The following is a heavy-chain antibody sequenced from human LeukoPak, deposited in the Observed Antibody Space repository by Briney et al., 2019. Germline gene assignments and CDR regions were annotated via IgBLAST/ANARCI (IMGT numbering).Heavy chain of an antibody. CDR1: GGSISTSNYY. CDR3: ATEKNSGWYRGLDY. CDR2: IFYSGST. D-gene: IGHD6-19*01. Sequence: SETLSLTCTVSGGSISTSNYYWGWIRQPPGKGLEWIGNIFYSGSTYYSPSLKSRVTISLDTSRNQFSLKLSSVTAADTAVYYCATEKNSGWYRGLDYWGQGTLVTVSS. J-gene: IGHJ4*02. V-gene: IGHV4-39*07.